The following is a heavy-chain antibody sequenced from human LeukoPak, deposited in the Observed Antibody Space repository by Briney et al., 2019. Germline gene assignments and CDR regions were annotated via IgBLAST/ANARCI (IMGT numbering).Heavy chain of an antibody. D-gene: IGHD6-13*01. J-gene: IGHJ4*02. Sequence: PGRSLRLSCAASGFTFSSYAMHWVRQAPGKGLEWVAVISYDGSNKYYADSVKGRFTISRDNSKNTLYLQMNSLRAEDTAVYYCARGQSSSSAGSLAYWGQGTLVTVSS. CDR3: ARGQSSSSAGSLAY. CDR2: ISYDGSNK. CDR1: GFTFSSYA. V-gene: IGHV3-30*04.